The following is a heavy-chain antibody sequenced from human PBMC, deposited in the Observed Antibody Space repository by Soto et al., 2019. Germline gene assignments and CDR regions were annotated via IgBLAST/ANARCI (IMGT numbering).Heavy chain of an antibody. J-gene: IGHJ3*02. CDR2: ISNTSRVI. CDR1: GLTVNDNY. D-gene: IGHD3-10*02. V-gene: IGHV3-11*04. CDR3: VRGCSGATSTDLFDI. Sequence: PRGSQRLSCAASGLTVNDNYMRWVCQAPGKGPEWVSPISNTSRVIFYADSVTGRFAISRDNAKNSLYLQMNGLRADDPPLYYCVRGCSGATSTDLFDIWGQVTMSTV.